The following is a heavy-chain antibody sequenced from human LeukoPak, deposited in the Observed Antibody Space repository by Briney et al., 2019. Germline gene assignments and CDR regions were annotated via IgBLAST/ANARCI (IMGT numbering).Heavy chain of an antibody. D-gene: IGHD3-10*01. CDR2: MNPNSGNT. J-gene: IGHJ4*02. CDR3: ATSRFGESQLDY. CDR1: GYTFTSYD. V-gene: IGHV1-8*01. Sequence: ASVKVSCKASGYTFTSYDINWVRQATGQGLEWMGWMNPNSGNTGYAQKFQGRVTMTRNTSISTAYMKLSSLRSEDTAVYYCATSRFGESQLDYWGQGTLVTVSS.